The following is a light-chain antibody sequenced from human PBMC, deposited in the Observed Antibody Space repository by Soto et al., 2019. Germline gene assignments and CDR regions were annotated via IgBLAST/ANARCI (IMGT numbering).Light chain of an antibody. Sequence: QSALTRAASVSGSPGQSISISCTGTSSDVGGYNSVSWYQQHPGKAPKLMIYDVSNRPSGVSYRFSGSKSGNTASLTISGLQAEDEADYYCSSYTSSSTLYVFGTGTKVTVL. CDR3: SSYTSSSTLYV. J-gene: IGLJ1*01. CDR2: DVS. V-gene: IGLV2-14*03. CDR1: SSDVGGYNS.